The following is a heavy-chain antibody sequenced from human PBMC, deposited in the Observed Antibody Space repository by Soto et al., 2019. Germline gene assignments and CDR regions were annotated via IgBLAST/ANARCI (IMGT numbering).Heavy chain of an antibody. CDR1: GFTFSSYS. D-gene: IGHD3-3*01. CDR3: ARDLSAIFGVVIPVLFYGMDV. J-gene: IGHJ6*02. CDR2: ISSSSSYI. V-gene: IGHV3-21*01. Sequence: EVQLVESGGGLVKPGGSLRLSCAASGFTFSSYSMNWVRQAPGKGLEWVSSISSSSSYIYYADSVKGRFTISRDNAKNSLYLQMNRLRAEDTAVYYCARDLSAIFGVVIPVLFYGMDVWGQGTTVTVSS.